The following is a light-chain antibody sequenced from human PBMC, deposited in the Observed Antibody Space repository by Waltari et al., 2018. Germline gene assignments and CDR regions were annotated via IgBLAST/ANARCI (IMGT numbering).Light chain of an antibody. CDR2: GAS. V-gene: IGKV3-15*01. J-gene: IGKJ1*01. CDR1: QSVTSS. CDR3: QQYHDWPPWT. Sequence: EILMTQSPATVSVSPGERVTLSCRASQSVTSSLAWYQQKPGQAPRVLIFGASTMATGVPDRFTGSGSGTDFTRTISSLQSEDFGVYYCQQYHDWPPWTFGQGTRVEIK.